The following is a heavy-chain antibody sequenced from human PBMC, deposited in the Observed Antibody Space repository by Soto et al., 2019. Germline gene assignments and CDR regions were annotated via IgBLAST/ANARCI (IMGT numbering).Heavy chain of an antibody. CDR2: ISGSGST. Sequence: EVQLLESGGGLVQPGGSLRLSCAASGFTYSNNDMTWVRQAPGKGPEWVSTISGSGSTYYADSVKGRFTISRDNSKNMLYLKMKSLRAEDTALYYCVKNRGNYDDWGQGNLVTVSS. D-gene: IGHD3-16*01. CDR1: GFTYSNND. CDR3: VKNRGNYDD. J-gene: IGHJ4*02. V-gene: IGHV3-23*01.